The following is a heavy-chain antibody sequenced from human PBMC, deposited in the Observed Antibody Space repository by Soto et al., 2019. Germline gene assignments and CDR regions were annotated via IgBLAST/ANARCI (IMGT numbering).Heavy chain of an antibody. V-gene: IGHV3-33*01. CDR1: GFTFSNYG. Sequence: QVQLVESGGGVVQPGRSLRLSCAASGFTFSNYGMHWVRQAPGKGLEWVVFIWYDGSNKYYADSVKGRFTISRDNSRNTLYLQMNSLRAEDTAVYYCARDPGYSSVYPFDYWGQGTLVTVSS. CDR3: ARDPGYSSVYPFDY. J-gene: IGHJ4*02. D-gene: IGHD6-19*01. CDR2: IWYDGSNK.